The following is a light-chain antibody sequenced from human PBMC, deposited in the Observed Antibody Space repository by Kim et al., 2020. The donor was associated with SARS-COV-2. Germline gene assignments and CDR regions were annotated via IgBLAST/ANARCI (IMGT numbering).Light chain of an antibody. CDR3: NSRDISGNHLV. V-gene: IGLV3-19*01. J-gene: IGLJ3*02. CDR1: RHRRYY. Sequence: WGQNVRITSHGDRHRRYYASVYLQKPVQAPVLVIYGKNNRPSGIPDRFSGSSSGNTASLNITGAQPEDGADYYCNSRDISGNHLVFCGGTKLTVL. CDR2: GKN.